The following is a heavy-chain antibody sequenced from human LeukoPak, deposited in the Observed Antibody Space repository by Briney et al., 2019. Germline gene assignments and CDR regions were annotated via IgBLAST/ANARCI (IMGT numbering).Heavy chain of an antibody. CDR2: ISGSGGST. D-gene: IGHD3-3*01. J-gene: IGHJ1*01. CDR3: ARVRDYTPEYFQH. Sequence: PGGSLRLSCAASGFTFSSYGMSWVRQAPGKGLEWVSAISGSGGSTYYADSVKGRFTISRDNSKNTLYLQMNSLRAEDTAVYYCARVRDYTPEYFQHWGQGTLVTVSS. CDR1: GFTFSSYG. V-gene: IGHV3-23*01.